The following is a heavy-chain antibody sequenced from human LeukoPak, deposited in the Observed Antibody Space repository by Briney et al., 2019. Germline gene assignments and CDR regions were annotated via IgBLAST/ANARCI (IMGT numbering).Heavy chain of an antibody. V-gene: IGHV1-69*04. CDR1: GGTFSSYA. CDR2: IIPILGIA. Sequence: GASVKVSCKASGGTFSSYAISWVRQAPGQGLEWMGRIIPILGIANYAQKFQGRVTITADKSTSTAYMELSSLRSEDTAVYYCARVPTPDEIYWYFDLWGRGTLVTVSS. J-gene: IGHJ2*01. CDR3: ARVPTPDEIYWYFDL.